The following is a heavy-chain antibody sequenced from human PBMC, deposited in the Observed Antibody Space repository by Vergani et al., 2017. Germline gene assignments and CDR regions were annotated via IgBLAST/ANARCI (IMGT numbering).Heavy chain of an antibody. CDR3: ARDPGAAGAYYYYYGMDV. J-gene: IGHJ6*02. Sequence: VQLLESGGGLVQPGRSLRLSCAASGFTFSSYGMHWVRQAPGKGLEWVAVIWYDGSNKYYADSVKGRFTISRDNSKNTLYLQMNSLRAEDTAVYYCARDPGAAGAYYYYYGMDVWGQGTTVTVSS. V-gene: IGHV3-33*01. CDR1: GFTFSSYG. CDR2: IWYDGSNK. D-gene: IGHD6-13*01.